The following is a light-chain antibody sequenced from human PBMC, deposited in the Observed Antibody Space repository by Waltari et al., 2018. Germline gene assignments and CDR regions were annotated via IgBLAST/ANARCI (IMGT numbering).Light chain of an antibody. Sequence: QSVLTQPASVSGSPWQSITISCTGTSSDVGTYNYVSWYQHHPGRAPKPLIYNVRGRPSGVTNRFSGSKSGNTASLTISGLQTEDEADYFCCSYAGYFTVFGGGTHLTVL. V-gene: IGLV2-23*02. CDR1: SSDVGTYNY. CDR2: NVR. J-gene: IGLJ2*01. CDR3: CSYAGYFTV.